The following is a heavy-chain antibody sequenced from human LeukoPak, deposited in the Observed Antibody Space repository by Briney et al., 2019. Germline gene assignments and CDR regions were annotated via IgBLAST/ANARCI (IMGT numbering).Heavy chain of an antibody. CDR2: ISGSGGTS. Sequence: GGSLRLSCAASGFTFTVYAMIWVRQAPGKGLEWVSVISGSGGTSYYADSVKGRFTISRDNSKNTLYLQMNSLRAEDTAVYYCAKQWRGTGDAFDIWGQGTVVTFSS. CDR1: GFTFTVYA. J-gene: IGHJ3*02. D-gene: IGHD3/OR15-3a*01. CDR3: AKQWRGTGDAFDI. V-gene: IGHV3-23*01.